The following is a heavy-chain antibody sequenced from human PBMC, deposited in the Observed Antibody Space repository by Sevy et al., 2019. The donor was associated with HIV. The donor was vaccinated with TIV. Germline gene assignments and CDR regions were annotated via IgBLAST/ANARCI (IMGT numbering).Heavy chain of an antibody. J-gene: IGHJ4*02. CDR3: ASPGGYRYGSLLDY. CDR2: INPDSGDT. V-gene: IGHV1-2*02. Sequence: ASVKVSCKASGHTFTDYFMHWVRQAPGQGLEWMGWINPDSGDTKYAQKFHGRVTLTRDTSISTADMELSRLKSDDTAVYYCASPGGYRYGSLLDYWGQGTLVTVSS. D-gene: IGHD5-18*01. CDR1: GHTFTDYF.